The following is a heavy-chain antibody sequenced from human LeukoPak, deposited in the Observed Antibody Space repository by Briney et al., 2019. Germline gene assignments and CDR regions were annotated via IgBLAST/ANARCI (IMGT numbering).Heavy chain of an antibody. Sequence: GGSLRPSCAASGFSFNIYWMSWVRQAPGKGLEWVANINHDGSEKYYVDSVKGRFTISRDNAENSLYLQMNSLRAEDTAVYYCAKDSKIPQQPLDYWGQGTLVTVSS. CDR3: AKDSKIPQQPLDY. D-gene: IGHD6-13*01. CDR1: GFSFNIYW. J-gene: IGHJ4*02. V-gene: IGHV3-7*03. CDR2: INHDGSEK.